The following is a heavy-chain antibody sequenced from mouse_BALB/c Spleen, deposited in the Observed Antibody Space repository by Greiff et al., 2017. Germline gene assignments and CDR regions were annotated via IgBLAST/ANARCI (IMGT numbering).Heavy chain of an antibody. CDR1: GYTFSSYW. CDR2: ILPGSGST. V-gene: IGHV1-9*01. D-gene: IGHD2-2*01. J-gene: IGHJ2*01. CDR3: ARQGGLRACFDY. Sequence: QVQLQQSGAELMKPGASVKISCKATGYTFSSYWIEWVKQRPGHGLEWIGEILPGSGSTNYNEKFKGKATFTADTSSNTAYMQLSSLTSEDSAVYYCARQGGLRACFDYWGQGTTLTVSS.